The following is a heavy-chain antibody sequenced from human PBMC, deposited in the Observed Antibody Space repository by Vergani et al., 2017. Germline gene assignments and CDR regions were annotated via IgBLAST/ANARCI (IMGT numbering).Heavy chain of an antibody. J-gene: IGHJ3*02. V-gene: IGHV1-2*02. D-gene: IGHD2-21*02. CDR3: ARGMVTAITRDDAFDI. Sequence: QVQLVQSGAEVQKPGASVKVSCKASGYTFTGYYMHWVRQAPGQGLEWMGWINPNSGGTNYAQKFQGRVTMTRDTSISTAYMELSRLRSDDTAVYYCARGMVTAITRDDAFDIWGQGTMVTVSS. CDR1: GYTFTGYY. CDR2: INPNSGGT.